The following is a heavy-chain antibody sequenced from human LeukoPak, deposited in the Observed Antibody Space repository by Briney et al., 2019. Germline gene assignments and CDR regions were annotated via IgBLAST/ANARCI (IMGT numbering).Heavy chain of an antibody. J-gene: IGHJ4*02. Sequence: SETLSLTCTVSGGSISSYYWSWIRQPPGKGLEWIGYIYYSGSTNYNPSLKSRVTISVDTSKNQFSLKLSSVTAADTAVYYCARGTEWELLGASYFDYWGQGTLVTVSS. CDR1: GGSISSYY. D-gene: IGHD1-26*01. CDR2: IYYSGST. CDR3: ARGTEWELLGASYFDY. V-gene: IGHV4-59*01.